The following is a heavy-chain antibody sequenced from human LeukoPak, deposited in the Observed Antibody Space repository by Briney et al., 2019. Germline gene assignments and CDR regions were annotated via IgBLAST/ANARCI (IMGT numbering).Heavy chain of an antibody. V-gene: IGHV4-34*01. D-gene: IGHD3-3*01. J-gene: IGHJ4*02. CDR2: INHRGST. Sequence: SETLSLTCAVSDGSFSGYYWTWIRQPPGKGLEWIGEINHRGSTNYNPSLKSRVTISVDTSKNQFSLDLTSVTAADTAVYYCARGREVFVVVLIGGYFDFWGQGTLVTVSS. CDR3: ARGREVFVVVLIGGYFDF. CDR1: DGSFSGYY.